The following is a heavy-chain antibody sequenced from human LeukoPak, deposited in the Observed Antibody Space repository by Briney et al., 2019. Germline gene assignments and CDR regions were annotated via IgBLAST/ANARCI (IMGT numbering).Heavy chain of an antibody. CDR2: INPNSGGT. CDR1: GYTVTSYY. D-gene: IGHD3-22*01. Sequence: GASVKLSCKASGYTVTSYYMHWVRQAPGQGLEWMGWINPNSGGTNYAQKFQGRVTMTRDTSISTSYMERSRLRSDDAAEYYWATYDSSGYYYRIDYCDQGTMVTVSS. V-gene: IGHV1-2*02. J-gene: IGHJ4*02. CDR3: ATYDSSGYYYRIDY.